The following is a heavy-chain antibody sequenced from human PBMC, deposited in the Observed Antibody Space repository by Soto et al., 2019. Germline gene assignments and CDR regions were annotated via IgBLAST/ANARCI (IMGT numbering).Heavy chain of an antibody. J-gene: IGHJ4*02. CDR3: ARDTWAYYDFSLGPLY. V-gene: IGHV3-33*01. CDR1: GFTFSSYG. D-gene: IGHD3-3*01. CDR2: IWYDGSNK. Sequence: PGGSLRLSCAASGFTFSSYGMHWVRQAPGKGPEWVAVIWYDGSNKYYADSVKGRFTISRDNSKNTLYLQMNSLRAEDTAVYYCARDTWAYYDFSLGPLYWGQGTLVTVSS.